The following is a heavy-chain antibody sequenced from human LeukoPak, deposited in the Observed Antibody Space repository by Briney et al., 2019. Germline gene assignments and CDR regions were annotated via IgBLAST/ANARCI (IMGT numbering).Heavy chain of an antibody. Sequence: GESLKISCKGSGYSFTSYWIGWVRQMPGKGLEWMGIIYPGDSDTRYSPSFQGQVTISADKSICTAYLQWSSLKASDTAMYYCARGSVARGYSGYDYEGGFDYWGQGTLVTVSS. J-gene: IGHJ4*02. V-gene: IGHV5-51*01. D-gene: IGHD5-12*01. CDR2: IYPGDSDT. CDR1: GYSFTSYW. CDR3: ARGSVARGYSGYDYEGGFDY.